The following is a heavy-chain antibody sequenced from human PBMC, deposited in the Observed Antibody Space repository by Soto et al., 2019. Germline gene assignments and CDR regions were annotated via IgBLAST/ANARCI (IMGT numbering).Heavy chain of an antibody. D-gene: IGHD3-16*01. Sequence: QVQLVQSETEVRKPGSSVKVSCRASGGAFGSNAISWVRQAPGQGLEWMGNIIPIFGTTKNAQKFQGRVTNTANETTDTAYMEWSSLRSEDTAIYYCARAGYTFGPGAVRGAFDIWGQGTMVTVSS. V-gene: IGHV1-69*15. CDR1: GGAFGSNA. CDR2: IIPIFGTT. CDR3: ARAGYTFGPGAVRGAFDI. J-gene: IGHJ3*02.